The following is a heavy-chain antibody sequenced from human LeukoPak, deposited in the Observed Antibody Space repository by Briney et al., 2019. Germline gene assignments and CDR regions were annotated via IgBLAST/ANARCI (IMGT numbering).Heavy chain of an antibody. D-gene: IGHD2/OR15-2a*01. CDR2: IYSGGTT. CDR1: GFTVSSNY. Sequence: AGGSLRLSCAASGFTVSSNYMSWVRQAPGKGLEWVSVIYSGGTTYYADSVKGRFTISRDNSKNTLYLQMNSLRGEDTAVHYCARVLSVSYCDSWGQGTLVTVSS. CDR3: ARVLSVSYCDS. J-gene: IGHJ4*02. V-gene: IGHV3-53*01.